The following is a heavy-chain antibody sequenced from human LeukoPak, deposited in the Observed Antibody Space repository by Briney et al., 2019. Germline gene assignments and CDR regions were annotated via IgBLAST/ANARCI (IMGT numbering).Heavy chain of an antibody. V-gene: IGHV3-30*02. CDR1: GFTFKSYA. CDR3: AKGSLGYSSSWYDFDY. J-gene: IGHJ4*02. Sequence: GGSLRLSCAASGFTFKSYAMHWVRQAPGKGLEWVAVIHYDGSNKYYVASVKGRFTISRDNSKNTVHLQMNSLRSEDTAVYYCAKGSLGYSSSWYDFDYWGQGTLVTVSS. D-gene: IGHD6-13*01. CDR2: IHYDGSNK.